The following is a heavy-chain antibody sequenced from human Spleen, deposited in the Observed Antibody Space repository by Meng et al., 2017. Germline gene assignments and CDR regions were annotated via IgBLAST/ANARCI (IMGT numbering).Heavy chain of an antibody. CDR1: GYTFASYG. CDR3: ARANPPDY. Sequence: QVQLVKSGVEVKKPGASVKASCKTSGYTFASYGVSWVRQAPGQGLEWMGGIIPIFGRTNYAQKLQGRVTISADKSTSTVYMELRSLRSEDTAVYYCARANPPDYWGQGTLVTVSS. V-gene: IGHV1-69*06. CDR2: IIPIFGRT. J-gene: IGHJ4*02.